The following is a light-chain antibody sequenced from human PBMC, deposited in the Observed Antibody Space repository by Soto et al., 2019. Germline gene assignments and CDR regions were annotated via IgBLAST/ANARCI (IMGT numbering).Light chain of an antibody. CDR2: AAS. CDR1: QSVSSDY. J-gene: IGKJ1*01. Sequence: ESVLTQSPGTLSLSPGERATLSCRTSQSVSSDYLVWYQQKPGQAPRLLIYAASSRATGVPDRFSGSGSGTDFTLTISRLEPEDFAVYYCHQHGSSPRTFGQGTKVDIK. V-gene: IGKV3-20*01. CDR3: HQHGSSPRT.